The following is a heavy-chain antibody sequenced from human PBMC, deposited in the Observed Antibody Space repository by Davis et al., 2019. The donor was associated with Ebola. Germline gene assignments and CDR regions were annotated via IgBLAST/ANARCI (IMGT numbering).Heavy chain of an antibody. V-gene: IGHV3-48*02. D-gene: IGHD3-3*01. Sequence: GGSLRLSCAASGFTFSSYTMNWVRQAPGKGLEWRSYISSSSLTTYSADSVKGRFTVSRDNAKNSLYLEMNSLRDEDTAVYYCARLFGVIPVFDYWGQGTLVTVSS. CDR2: ISSSSLTT. J-gene: IGHJ4*02. CDR3: ARLFGVIPVFDY. CDR1: GFTFSSYT.